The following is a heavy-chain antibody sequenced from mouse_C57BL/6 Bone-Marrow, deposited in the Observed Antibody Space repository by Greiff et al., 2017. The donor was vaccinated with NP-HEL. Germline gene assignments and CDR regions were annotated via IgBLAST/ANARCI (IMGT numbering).Heavy chain of an antibody. CDR2: INPYNGDT. D-gene: IGHD3-3*01. V-gene: IGHV1-20*01. Sequence: EVKLQESGPELVKPGDSVKISCKASGYSFTGYFMNWVMQSHGKSLEWIGRINPYNGDTFYNQKFKGKATLTVDKSSSTAHMELRSLTSEDSAVYYCARLGEYYAMDYWGQGTSVTVSS. CDR3: ARLGEYYAMDY. J-gene: IGHJ4*01. CDR1: GYSFTGYF.